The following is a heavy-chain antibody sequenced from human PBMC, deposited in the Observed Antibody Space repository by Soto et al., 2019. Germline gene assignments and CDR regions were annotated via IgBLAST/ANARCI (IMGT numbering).Heavy chain of an antibody. CDR2: MNPNNGNT. Sequence: QVQLVQSGAEVKKPGASVKVSCKASGYTFTSYDINWVRQATGQGLEWMGWMNPNNGNTGNAQKCYGRVTMTRDTSIRTAYMELSSLTSEDTAVYYCARGGRENWVHFAGGYWGQGTLVSVSS. J-gene: IGHJ4*02. V-gene: IGHV1-8*01. CDR1: GYTFTSYD. CDR3: ARGGRENWVHFAGGY. D-gene: IGHD7-27*01.